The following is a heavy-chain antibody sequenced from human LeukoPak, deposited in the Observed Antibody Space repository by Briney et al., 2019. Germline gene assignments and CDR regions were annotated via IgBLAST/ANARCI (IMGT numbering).Heavy chain of an antibody. CDR3: ARHYGP. CDR1: GGSFSGYY. D-gene: IGHD3-16*01. V-gene: IGHV4-34*01. Sequence: SETLSLTCAVYGGSFSGYYWSWIRQPPGKGLEWIASIYYSGSSYYNPSLKSRVTISVDTSKSQFSLKMTSVTAADTAVYYCARHYGPWGQGTLVTVSS. CDR2: IYYSGSS. J-gene: IGHJ4*02.